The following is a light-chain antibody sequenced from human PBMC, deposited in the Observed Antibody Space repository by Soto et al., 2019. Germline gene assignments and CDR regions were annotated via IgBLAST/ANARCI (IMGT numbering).Light chain of an antibody. CDR1: QSISSW. CDR3: QQYNSYLWT. V-gene: IGKV1-5*03. Sequence: DIQMTQSPSTLSASVGDRVTITCRTSQSISSWLAWYQQKPGKAPKLLIYKASSLESGVPSRFSGSGFGTEFTPTISILQPDDFATYYCQQYNSYLWTFGQGTKVEIK. CDR2: KAS. J-gene: IGKJ1*01.